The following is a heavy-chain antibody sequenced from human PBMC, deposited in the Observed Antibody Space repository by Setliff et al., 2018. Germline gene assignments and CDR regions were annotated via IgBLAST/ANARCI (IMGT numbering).Heavy chain of an antibody. Sequence: PSETLSLTCAVSGHSIDSDSYWGWIRQSPGKGLEWIGSLYRTANTYYNPAVRSRVTISPDTSKNQFSLKLTSVTAADTVVYYCARQSGSGSSPYFDFWGQGTLVTV. J-gene: IGHJ4*02. CDR3: ARQSGSGSSPYFDF. D-gene: IGHD3-10*01. V-gene: IGHV4-38-2*01. CDR2: LYRTANT. CDR1: GHSIDSDSY.